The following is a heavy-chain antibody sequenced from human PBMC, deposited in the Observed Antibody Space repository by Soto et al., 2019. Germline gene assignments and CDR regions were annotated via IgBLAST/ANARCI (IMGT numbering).Heavy chain of an antibody. CDR1: GYSFTSYW. D-gene: IGHD3-22*01. CDR2: IYPGDSDT. CDR3: ARATYYYDSSGYFDAFDI. Sequence: GESLKISCKGSGYSFTSYWIGWVRQMPGKGLGWMGIIYPGDSDTRYSPSFQGQVTISADKSISTAYLQWSSLKASDTAMYYCARATYYYDSSGYFDAFDIWGQGTMVTVSS. J-gene: IGHJ3*02. V-gene: IGHV5-51*01.